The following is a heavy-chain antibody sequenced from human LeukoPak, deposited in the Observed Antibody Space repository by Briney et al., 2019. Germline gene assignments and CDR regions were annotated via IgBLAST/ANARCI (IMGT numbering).Heavy chain of an antibody. CDR2: IDKSGSTI. Sequence: GGSLRLSCAASGFTFSGYSMNWVRQAPGKGLEWVSYIDKSGSTIFYADSAQGRFTVSRDNGKNSLYLQMNSLRAEDTALYYCATAKNDHWGQGTLVTVSS. CDR1: GFTFSGYS. J-gene: IGHJ4*02. V-gene: IGHV3-48*01. CDR3: ATAKNDH.